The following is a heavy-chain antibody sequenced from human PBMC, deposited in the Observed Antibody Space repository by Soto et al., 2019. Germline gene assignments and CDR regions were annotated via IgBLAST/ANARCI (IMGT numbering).Heavy chain of an antibody. V-gene: IGHV3-11*04. J-gene: IGHJ6*02. CDR1: GFTFCDYY. D-gene: IGHD3-3*01. Sequence: LRLSCAASGFTFCDYYMNWVRQAPGKGLEWVSSISSSSTIYYADSVKGRFTISRDNAKNSLYLQMNSLRAEDTAVYYCARDRRITIFGDYYYYYDMDVWGQGATVTVSS. CDR3: ARDRRITIFGDYYYYYDMDV. CDR2: ISSSSTI.